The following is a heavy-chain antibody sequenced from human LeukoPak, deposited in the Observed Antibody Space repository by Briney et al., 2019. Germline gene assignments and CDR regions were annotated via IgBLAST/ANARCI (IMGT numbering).Heavy chain of an antibody. CDR3: ARVQGVRAVAGFYYFDY. V-gene: IGHV1-69*01. J-gene: IGHJ4*02. Sequence: SVKVSCKASGGTFSSYAISWVRQAPGQGLEWVGGIIPIFGTANYAQKFQGRVTITADESTSTAYMELSSLRSEDTAVYYCARVQGVRAVAGFYYFDYWGQGTLVTVSS. D-gene: IGHD6-19*01. CDR2: IIPIFGTA. CDR1: GGTFSSYA.